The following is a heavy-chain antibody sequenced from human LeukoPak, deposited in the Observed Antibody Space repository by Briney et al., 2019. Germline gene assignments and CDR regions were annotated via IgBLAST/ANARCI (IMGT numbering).Heavy chain of an antibody. CDR1: GYTFTSYG. CDR3: ARAACTNGVCGYNWFDP. V-gene: IGHV1-18*01. CDR2: ISAYNGNT. Sequence: ASVKVSCKASGYTFTSYGISWVRQAPGQGLEGMGWISAYNGNTNYAQKLQGRVTMTTDTSTSTAYMGLRSLRSDDTAVYYCARAACTNGVCGYNWFDPWGQGTLVTVSS. D-gene: IGHD2-8*01. J-gene: IGHJ5*02.